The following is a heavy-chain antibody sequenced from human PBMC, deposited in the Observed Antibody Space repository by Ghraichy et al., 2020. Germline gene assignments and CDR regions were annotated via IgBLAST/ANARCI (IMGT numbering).Heavy chain of an antibody. D-gene: IGHD6-6*01. J-gene: IGHJ4*02. CDR1: GFTFSSYS. Sequence: SCAASGFTFSSYSMNWVRQAPGKGLEWVSSISSRGSYIYYADSVKGRYTISRDNAKNSLYLQMNSLRAKDTAVYYCARDIGSYSSSSSITYYFDYWGQETLVTVSS. V-gene: IGHV3-21*01. CDR2: ISSRGSYI. CDR3: ARDIGSYSSSSSITYYFDY.